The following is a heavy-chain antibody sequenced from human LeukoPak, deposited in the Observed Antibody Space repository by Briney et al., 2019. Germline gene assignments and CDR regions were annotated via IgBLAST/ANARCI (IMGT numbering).Heavy chain of an antibody. D-gene: IGHD6-19*01. J-gene: IGHJ4*02. Sequence: PSETLSLTCAVYGGSFSGYYWSWIRQPPGKGLEWIGEINHSGSTDYNPSLKSRVTISVYTSKNQFSLKLSSVTAADTAVYYCARTIDGEWLGYFDYWGQGTLVTVSS. CDR3: ARTIDGEWLGYFDY. V-gene: IGHV4-34*01. CDR2: INHSGST. CDR1: GGSFSGYY.